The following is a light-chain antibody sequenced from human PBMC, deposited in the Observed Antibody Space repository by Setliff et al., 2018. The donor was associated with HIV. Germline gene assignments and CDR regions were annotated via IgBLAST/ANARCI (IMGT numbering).Light chain of an antibody. CDR1: QGISSS. CDR3: QHLNSYPPT. V-gene: IGKV1-9*01. CDR2: FVS. Sequence: DIQLTQSPSFLSASVGDRVTITCRASQGISSSLAWYQQKPGRAPKLLIYFVSALQSGVPSRFSGSGSGTEFTLTISSLQPEDFATYFCQHLNSYPPTVGGGTKVDIK. J-gene: IGKJ4*01.